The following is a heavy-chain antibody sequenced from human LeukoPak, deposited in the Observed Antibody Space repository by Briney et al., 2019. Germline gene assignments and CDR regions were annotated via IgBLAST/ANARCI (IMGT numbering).Heavy chain of an antibody. Sequence: QPGGSLRLSCAASGFTFSSYWMNWVRQAPGKGLVWVSRIASDGSSTTYADSVKGRFSISRDNAKNTLYLQMNSLRVEGTAVYYCARGRPHGNDYWGQGTLVTVSS. J-gene: IGHJ4*02. V-gene: IGHV3-74*01. CDR1: GFTFSSYW. CDR2: IASDGSST. D-gene: IGHD4-23*01. CDR3: ARGRPHGNDY.